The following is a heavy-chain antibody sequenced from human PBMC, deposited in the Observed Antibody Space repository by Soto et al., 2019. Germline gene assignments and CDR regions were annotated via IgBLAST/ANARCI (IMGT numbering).Heavy chain of an antibody. CDR1: GGSISSGEYY. CDR3: AREGNYDSVGYYRGNAFDI. D-gene: IGHD3-22*01. CDR2: IYYSGST. V-gene: IGHV4-30-4*01. Sequence: SETLSLTCSVSGGSISSGEYYWSWIRQPPGKGLEWIGFIYYSGSTYYNPSLKSRVTISLDTSRNLFSLNLSSVTAADTAVYYCAREGNYDSVGYYRGNAFDIWGQGTMVTVSS. J-gene: IGHJ3*02.